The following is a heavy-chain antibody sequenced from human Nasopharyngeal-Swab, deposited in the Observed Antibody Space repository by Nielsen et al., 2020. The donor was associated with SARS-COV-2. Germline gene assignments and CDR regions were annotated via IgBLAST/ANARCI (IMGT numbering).Heavy chain of an antibody. J-gene: IGHJ4*02. Sequence: VGQAPGKGLEWVSGSHSNSLTEYAGSVKGRFTISRDNSKNTLHLQMNSLRAEDTAVYYCAKDLRDDAGWAFDYWGQGTVVTVSS. D-gene: IGHD3-10*01. CDR3: AKDLRDDAGWAFDY. V-gene: IGHV3-23*01. CDR2: SHSNSLT.